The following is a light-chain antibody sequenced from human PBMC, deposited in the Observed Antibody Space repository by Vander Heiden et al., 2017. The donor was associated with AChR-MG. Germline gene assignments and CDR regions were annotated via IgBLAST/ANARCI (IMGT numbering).Light chain of an antibody. V-gene: IGKV1-39*01. CDR1: QSINSY. J-gene: IGKJ1*01. CDR2: AAS. CDR3: QQSYNLWT. Sequence: DIQMTQSPSSLSAYEGDRVTITCRASQSINSYVNWYQQKAGKVPKLLIYAASNLQSGVPSRFSGSGSGTDFTLTSSRLQPEDFATYYWQQSYNLWTFGQGTKVEIK.